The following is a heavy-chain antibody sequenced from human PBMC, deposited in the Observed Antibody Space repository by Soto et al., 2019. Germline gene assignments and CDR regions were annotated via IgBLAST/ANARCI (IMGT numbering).Heavy chain of an antibody. CDR2: ISAHNGNT. CDR3: ARGRYGDY. D-gene: IGHD1-1*01. Sequence: QVHLVQSGAEVKKPGASVKVSCKGSGYAFTTYGITWVRQAPGQGLEWMGWISAHNGNTNYAQKLQGRVSVARDTSTGTAYMELRSLRSDDTAVYYCARGRYGDYWGQRALVTVSS. J-gene: IGHJ4*02. V-gene: IGHV1-18*01. CDR1: GYAFTTYG.